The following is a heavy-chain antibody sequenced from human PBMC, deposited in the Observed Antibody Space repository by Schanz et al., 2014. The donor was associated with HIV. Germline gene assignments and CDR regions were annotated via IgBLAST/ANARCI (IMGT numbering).Heavy chain of an antibody. D-gene: IGHD6-19*01. CDR1: GFTFDSYG. CDR3: AKDGPGIAVAGTGYFDY. CDR2: ISYDGTNK. Sequence: VQLVESGGGVVQPGRSLRLSCAASGFTFDSYGIHWVRQAPGKGLEWVAVISYDGTNKKFADSVQGRFTISRDNSKNTLYLQMSSLRVEDTAVYFCAKDGPGIAVAGTGYFDYWGQGTLVTVSS. J-gene: IGHJ4*02. V-gene: IGHV3-30*18.